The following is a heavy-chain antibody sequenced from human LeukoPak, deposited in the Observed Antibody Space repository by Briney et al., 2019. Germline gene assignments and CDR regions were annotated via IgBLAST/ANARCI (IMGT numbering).Heavy chain of an antibody. D-gene: IGHD2-2*01. V-gene: IGHV3-15*01. CDR1: GFTFSNAW. Sequence: GGSLRLSCAASGFTFSNAWISWVRQAPGKGLEWVGRIKSKTDGGTTDYAAPVKGRFTISRDDSKNTLYLQMNSLKTEDTAVYYCTTVYCSSTSCYALVDYWGQGTLVTVSS. J-gene: IGHJ4*02. CDR2: IKSKTDGGTT. CDR3: TTVYCSSTSCYALVDY.